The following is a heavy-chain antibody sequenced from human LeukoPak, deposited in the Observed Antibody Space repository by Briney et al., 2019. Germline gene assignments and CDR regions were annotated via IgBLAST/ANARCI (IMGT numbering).Heavy chain of an antibody. D-gene: IGHD3-3*01. Sequence: PSETLSLTCTVSGGSISSSSYYWGWIRQPPGKGLEWIGSIYYSGSSYYNPSLKSRVTISVDTSKSLFSLKLSSVTAADTAVYYCARFGVTFDIWGQGTMVTVSS. CDR3: ARFGVTFDI. J-gene: IGHJ3*02. V-gene: IGHV4-39*01. CDR2: IYYSGSS. CDR1: GGSISSSSYY.